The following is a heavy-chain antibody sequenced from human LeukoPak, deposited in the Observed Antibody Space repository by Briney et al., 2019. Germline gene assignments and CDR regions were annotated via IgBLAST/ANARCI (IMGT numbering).Heavy chain of an antibody. Sequence: SGGSLRLSCAASGFTFSIYAMSWVRQAPGKGLEWVANINRDGSEKNYVDSVKGRFTISRDNAKNSLYLQMNSLRAEDTAVYYCATATAVTPSWGQGTLVTVSS. CDR1: GFTFSIYA. V-gene: IGHV3-7*01. CDR2: INRDGSEK. J-gene: IGHJ4*02. D-gene: IGHD4-17*01. CDR3: ATATAVTPS.